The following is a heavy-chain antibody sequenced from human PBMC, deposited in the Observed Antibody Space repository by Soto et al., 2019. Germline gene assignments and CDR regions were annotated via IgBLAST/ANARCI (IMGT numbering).Heavy chain of an antibody. Sequence: GGSLRLSCAASGFTYSTYTMHWVRQAPGKGLEWVAVISYDGNNKFYADSVKGRFTISRDSTKQTLYLQMNSLRTEDSAVYNSAKKGSPGIAAAPLASWGQGTLVTVSS. CDR1: GFTYSTYT. J-gene: IGHJ5*02. CDR2: ISYDGNNK. CDR3: AKKGSPGIAAAPLAS. D-gene: IGHD6-25*01. V-gene: IGHV3-30-3*02.